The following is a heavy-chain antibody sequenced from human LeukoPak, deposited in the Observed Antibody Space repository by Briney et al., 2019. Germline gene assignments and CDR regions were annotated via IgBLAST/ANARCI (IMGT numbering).Heavy chain of an antibody. D-gene: IGHD3-10*01. CDR3: ARDKWGRGDGFILDY. V-gene: IGHV1-24*01. CDR1: GYTLTELS. J-gene: IGHJ4*02. Sequence: ASVKVSCKVSGYTLTELSMHWVRQAPGKGLEWMGGFDPEDGETIYAQKFQGRVTMTEDTSTDTAYMELSSVTAADTAVYFCARDKWGRGDGFILDYWGQGTLVTVSS. CDR2: FDPEDGET.